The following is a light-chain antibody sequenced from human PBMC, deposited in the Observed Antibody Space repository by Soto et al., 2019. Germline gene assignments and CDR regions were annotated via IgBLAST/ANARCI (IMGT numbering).Light chain of an antibody. V-gene: IGLV4-69*01. J-gene: IGLJ2*01. CDR2: LNNDGSH. CDR1: SGHSSYA. Sequence: QAVLTQSPSASASLGASVKLTCTLSSGHSSYAIAWHQKQPGKGPRYLMDLNNDGSHTKGDGIPHRFSGSSSGADRYLIISSLQSEDEADYHCHTSGTGFQFFGGGTKLTV. CDR3: HTSGTGFQF.